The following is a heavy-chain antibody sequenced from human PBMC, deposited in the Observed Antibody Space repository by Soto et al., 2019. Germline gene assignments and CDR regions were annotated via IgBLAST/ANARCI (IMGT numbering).Heavy chain of an antibody. V-gene: IGHV1-69*12. CDR1: GGTFSSYA. J-gene: IGHJ5*02. CDR2: IIPIFGTA. CDR3: AREGGIVGATCHVGWFDP. D-gene: IGHD1-26*01. Sequence: QVQLVQSGAEVKKPGSSVKVSCKASGGTFSSYAISWVRQAPGQGLEWMGGIIPIFGTANYAQKFQGRVTITADESTSTAYMELSSLRSEDTAVYYCAREGGIVGATCHVGWFDPWGQGTLVTVSS.